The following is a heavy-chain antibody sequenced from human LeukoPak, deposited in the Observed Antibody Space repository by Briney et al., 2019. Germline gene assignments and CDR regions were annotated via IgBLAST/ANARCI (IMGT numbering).Heavy chain of an antibody. J-gene: IGHJ5*02. CDR2: INPSGGST. V-gene: IGHV1-46*01. CDR1: GYTFTSYY. D-gene: IGHD4-17*01. Sequence: GASVKVSCKASGYTFTSYYMHWVRQAPGQGLEWMGIINPSGGSTSYAQKFQGRVTMTRDTSTSTVYMELSSLRSEDTAVYYCARGPLYCGDYENWFDPWGQGTLVTVSS. CDR3: ARGPLYCGDYENWFDP.